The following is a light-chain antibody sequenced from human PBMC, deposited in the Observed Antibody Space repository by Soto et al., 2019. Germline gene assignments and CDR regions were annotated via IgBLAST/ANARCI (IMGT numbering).Light chain of an antibody. CDR3: QQYGGSPFT. J-gene: IGKJ5*01. CDR2: GAS. Sequence: TPSPGTRSLSRLERVTLPSRASQSVTTGLAWYQHKPGQAPTLLMSGASNRASGVPVRFSGSGSGTDFTLTITRLEPEDFAVYYCQQYGGSPFTFGQGTLLEIK. CDR1: QSVTTG. V-gene: IGKV3-20*01.